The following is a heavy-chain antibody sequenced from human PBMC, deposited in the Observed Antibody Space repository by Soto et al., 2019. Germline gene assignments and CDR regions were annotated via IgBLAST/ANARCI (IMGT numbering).Heavy chain of an antibody. V-gene: IGHV4-39*01. Sequence: SETLSLTCAVSGGSISGSYYYWGWLRQSPGKGPEWIGSVFYTGFTSYNPSLESRVSVSVDTSKNQFSLKVSGVSAADTAVYYCAKNLPRTGRFDYWGQGTVVTVSS. CDR3: AKNLPRTGRFDY. J-gene: IGHJ4*02. CDR1: GGSISGSYYY. CDR2: VFYTGFT.